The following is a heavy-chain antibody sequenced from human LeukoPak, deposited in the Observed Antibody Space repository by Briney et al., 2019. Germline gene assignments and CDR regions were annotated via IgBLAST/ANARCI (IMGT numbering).Heavy chain of an antibody. CDR1: GGSISSSSYY. V-gene: IGHV4-39*01. CDR2: IYYSGST. CDR3: ARHSYYYDSSGYSPGWFDP. J-gene: IGHJ5*02. Sequence: SETLSLTCTVSGGSISSSSYYWGWIRQPPGKGLEWIGSIYYSGSTYYNPSLKSRVTISVDTSKNQFSLKLSSVTAADTAVYYCARHSYYYDSSGYSPGWFDPWGQGTLVTVSS. D-gene: IGHD3-22*01.